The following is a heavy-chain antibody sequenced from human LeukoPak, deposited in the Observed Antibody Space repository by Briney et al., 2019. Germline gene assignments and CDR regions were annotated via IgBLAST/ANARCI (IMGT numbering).Heavy chain of an antibody. Sequence: PGGSLRLSCAASGFTFSSYSMNWVRQAPGKGLEWVSLISGDGGSTYYADSVKGRFTISRDNSKNSLYLQMNSLRTEDTALYYCAKDQTYYYDSASFDYWGQGTLVTVSS. CDR3: AKDQTYYYDSASFDY. CDR2: ISGDGGST. D-gene: IGHD3-22*01. CDR1: GFTFSSYS. J-gene: IGHJ4*02. V-gene: IGHV3-43*02.